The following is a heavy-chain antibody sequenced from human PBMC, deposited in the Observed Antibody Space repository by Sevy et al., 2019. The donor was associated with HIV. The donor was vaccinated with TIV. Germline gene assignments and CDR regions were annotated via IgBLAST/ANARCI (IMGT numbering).Heavy chain of an antibody. J-gene: IGHJ3*02. D-gene: IGHD4-17*01. CDR2: IFHSGHT. CDR3: SRDMGTVTTPGAFDI. V-gene: IGHV4-30-2*01. CDR1: GVSIRSGAFS. Sequence: SETLSLTCAVSGVSIRSGAFSWNWIRQPPGKGLEWVCYIFHSGHTFYNPSLQSRVTMSVDTSKNQFSLKMTSVTAADTAIYYCSRDMGTVTTPGAFDIWGQGTMVTVSS.